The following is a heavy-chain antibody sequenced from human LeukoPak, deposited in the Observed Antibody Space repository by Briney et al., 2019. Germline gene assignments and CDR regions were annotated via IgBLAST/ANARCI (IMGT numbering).Heavy chain of an antibody. CDR2: ISYDGSKK. D-gene: IGHD1-26*01. J-gene: IGHJ4*02. CDR3: ARVKWELLQSERFDY. CDR1: GFTFSSYG. V-gene: IGHV3-30*03. Sequence: GGSLRLSCAASGFTFSSYGMHWVRQAPGKGLEWVAVISYDGSKKYYADSVKGRFTISRDNSKNTLYLQMNSLRAEDTAVYYCARVKWELLQSERFDYWGQGTLVTVSS.